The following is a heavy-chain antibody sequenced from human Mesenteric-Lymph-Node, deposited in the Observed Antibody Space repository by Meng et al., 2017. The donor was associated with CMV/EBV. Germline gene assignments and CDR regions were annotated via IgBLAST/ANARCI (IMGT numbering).Heavy chain of an antibody. CDR2: ISSSSSYI. CDR1: GFTFSDHW. J-gene: IGHJ4*02. CDR3: ARVGRDDY. Sequence: GALRLSCAASGFTFSDHWMGWVRQAPGKGLEWVSSISSSSSYIYYADSVKGRFTISRDNAKNSLYLQMNSLRAEDTAVYYCARVGRDDYWGQGTLVTVSS. D-gene: IGHD1-26*01. V-gene: IGHV3-21*01.